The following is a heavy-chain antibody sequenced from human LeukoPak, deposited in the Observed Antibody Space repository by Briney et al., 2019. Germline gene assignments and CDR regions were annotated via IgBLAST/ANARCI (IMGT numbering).Heavy chain of an antibody. CDR1: GGSFSGYY. Sequence: SETLSLSCAVSGGSFSGYYWSWIRQPPGKGLEWMGGMNHTGSTKYTPSLESRVTISIDTSKSQFSLKVSSVTAADTAVYYCARGRSSRNRPRPDYWGQGSLVTVPS. V-gene: IGHV4-34*01. CDR2: MNHTGST. J-gene: IGHJ4*02. D-gene: IGHD1-14*01. CDR3: ARGRSSRNRPRPDY.